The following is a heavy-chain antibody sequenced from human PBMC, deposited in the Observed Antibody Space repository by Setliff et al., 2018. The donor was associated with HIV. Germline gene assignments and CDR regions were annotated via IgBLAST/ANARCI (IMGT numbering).Heavy chain of an antibody. CDR1: GLTFSTSW. CDR2: LNPEANYI. D-gene: IGHD5-18*01. V-gene: IGHV3-74*01. Sequence: GGSLRLSCAASGLTFSTSWMQWVRQSPGEGLLWVARLNPEANYIHYADSVKGRFTISRDNPKNSLYLQMTSLRAENTAVYYCARDDSNGNTDAFDIWGQGTTVTVSS. J-gene: IGHJ3*02. CDR3: ARDDSNGNTDAFDI.